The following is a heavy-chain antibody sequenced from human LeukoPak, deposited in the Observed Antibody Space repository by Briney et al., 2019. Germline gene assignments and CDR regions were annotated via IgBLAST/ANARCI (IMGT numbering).Heavy chain of an antibody. CDR2: IYHSGST. CDR3: ARAGDQYGSGSYYAYYFDY. Sequence: SETLSLTCTVSGYSISSGYYWGWIRQPPGKGLEWIGSIYHSGSTYYNPSLKSRVTISVDTSKNQFSLKLGSVTAADTAVYYCARAGDQYGSGSYYAYYFDYWGQGTLVTVSS. D-gene: IGHD3-10*01. V-gene: IGHV4-38-2*02. J-gene: IGHJ4*02. CDR1: GYSISSGYY.